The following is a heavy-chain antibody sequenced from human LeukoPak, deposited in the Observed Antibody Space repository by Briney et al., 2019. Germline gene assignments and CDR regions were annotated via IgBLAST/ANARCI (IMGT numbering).Heavy chain of an antibody. D-gene: IGHD3-16*01. CDR3: ARRRDYGSGRLSSGWEIDY. Sequence: GESLKISCKGSGYSFTSYWIGWVRQMPGKGPEWMGIIYPGDSDTRYSPSFEGQVTISADKSITTAYLQWSSLKASDTAMYYCARRRDYGSGRLSSGWEIDYWGQGTLVTVSS. J-gene: IGHJ4*02. CDR2: IYPGDSDT. CDR1: GYSFTSYW. V-gene: IGHV5-51*01.